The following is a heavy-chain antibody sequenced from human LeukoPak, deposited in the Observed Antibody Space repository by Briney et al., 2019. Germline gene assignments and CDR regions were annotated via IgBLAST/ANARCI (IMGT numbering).Heavy chain of an antibody. CDR1: GFTFSSYS. V-gene: IGHV3-48*01. CDR3: ARDQRSGIAAYGMDV. D-gene: IGHD6-13*01. Sequence: GGSLRLSCIASGFTFSSYSMNWVRQAPGKGLEWVSYISSSSSIYYADSVKGRFTISRDNAKTSVYLQVNSLRGEDTAVYYCARDQRSGIAAYGMDVWGQGTTVIVSS. CDR2: ISSSSSI. J-gene: IGHJ6*02.